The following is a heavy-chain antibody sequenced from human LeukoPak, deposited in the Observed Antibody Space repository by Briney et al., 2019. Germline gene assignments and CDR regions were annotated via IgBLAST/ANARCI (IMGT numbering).Heavy chain of an antibody. CDR1: GYIFTGYY. CDR3: ARDTVAGTTNWFDP. J-gene: IGHJ5*02. CDR2: INPNSGGT. Sequence: ASVKVSCKASGYIFTGYYMHWVRQAPGQGLEWMGWINPNSGGTNYAQKFQGRVTMTRDTSISTAYMELSRLRSDDTAVYYCARDTVAGTTNWFDPWGQGTLVTVSS. D-gene: IGHD6-19*01. V-gene: IGHV1-2*02.